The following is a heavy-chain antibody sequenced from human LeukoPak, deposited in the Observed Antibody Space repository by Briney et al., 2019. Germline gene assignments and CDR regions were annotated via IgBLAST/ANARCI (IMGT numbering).Heavy chain of an antibody. D-gene: IGHD1-1*01. V-gene: IGHV4-59*01. CDR1: GGSISSYY. CDR2: IYYSGST. J-gene: IGHJ4*02. CDR3: ARHARYDPGGWFDY. Sequence: PSETLSLTCTVSGGSISSYYWSWIRQPPGKGLEWIGYIYYSGSTNYNPSLKSRVTISVDTSKNQFSLKLSSVTAADTAVYYCARHARYDPGGWFDYWGQGTLVTVSS.